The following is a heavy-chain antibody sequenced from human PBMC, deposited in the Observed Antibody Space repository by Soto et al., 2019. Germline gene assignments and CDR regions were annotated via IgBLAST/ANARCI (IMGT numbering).Heavy chain of an antibody. CDR1: GFTFSDYY. Sequence: GGSLRLSCAASGFTFSDYYMSWIRQAPGEGLEWVSYISGGGGSTRSYADSVKGRFTISRDNAQNSLYLQMNSLRAEDTAVYYCARVRGYYDSSGFDSWGQGTLVTVSS. D-gene: IGHD3-22*01. V-gene: IGHV3-11*01. CDR3: ARVRGYYDSSGFDS. J-gene: IGHJ4*02. CDR2: ISGGGGSTR.